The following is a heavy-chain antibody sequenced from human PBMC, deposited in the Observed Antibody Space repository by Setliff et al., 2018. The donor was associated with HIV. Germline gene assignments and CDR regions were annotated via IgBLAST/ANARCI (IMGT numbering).Heavy chain of an antibody. V-gene: IGHV3-21*01. Sequence: GGSLRLFCAASGFAFSSHAMNWVRQAPGKGLEWVSSISSTSSYIYYADSVKGRFTISRDNAKNSLYLQMNSLRVEDTALYYCARDLNWGFDYWGQGTLVTVSS. D-gene: IGHD7-27*01. CDR3: ARDLNWGFDY. CDR1: GFAFSSHA. CDR2: ISSTSSYI. J-gene: IGHJ4*02.